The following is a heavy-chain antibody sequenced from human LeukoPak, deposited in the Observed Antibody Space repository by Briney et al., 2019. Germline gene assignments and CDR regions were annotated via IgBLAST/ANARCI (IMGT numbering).Heavy chain of an antibody. CDR2: ISDSGGST. CDR1: GFSFSRYA. CDR3: ARHKVGGSYDPFDY. J-gene: IGHJ4*02. Sequence: GGSLRLSCAASGFSFSRYAMSWVRQAPGKGLEWVSTISDSGGSTYYADSVKGRFTISRDNSKNTLYLQMNSLRAEDTAVYYCARHKVGGSYDPFDYWGQGTLVTVSS. D-gene: IGHD1-26*01. V-gene: IGHV3-23*01.